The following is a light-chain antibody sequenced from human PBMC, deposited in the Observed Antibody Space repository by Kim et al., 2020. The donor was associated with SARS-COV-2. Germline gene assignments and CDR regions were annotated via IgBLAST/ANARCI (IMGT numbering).Light chain of an antibody. CDR1: NSNIGRDY. V-gene: IGLV1-47*01. J-gene: IGLJ3*02. CDR2: RND. CDR3: AGWDARLRGWV. Sequence: GQRVTISCSGSNSNIGRDYVYWYQQLPRTAPKLLICRNDQRPSGVPDRFSGSKSGTSASLATSGLRSEDEADYYCAGWDARLRGWVFGGGTQLTVL.